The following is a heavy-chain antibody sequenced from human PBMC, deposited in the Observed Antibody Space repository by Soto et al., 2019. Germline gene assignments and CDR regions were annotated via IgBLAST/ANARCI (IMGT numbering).Heavy chain of an antibody. CDR2: TYYRSKWYN. CDR1: GDSVSSNSAA. D-gene: IGHD2-2*01. Sequence: PSQTLSLTCAISGDSVSSNSAAWNWIRQSPSRGLEWLGRTYYRSKWYNDYAVSVKSRITINPDTSKNQFSLQLNSVTPEDTAVYYCARGEIVVVPAAYGMDVWGQGTTVTVSS. CDR3: ARGEIVVVPAAYGMDV. J-gene: IGHJ6*02. V-gene: IGHV6-1*01.